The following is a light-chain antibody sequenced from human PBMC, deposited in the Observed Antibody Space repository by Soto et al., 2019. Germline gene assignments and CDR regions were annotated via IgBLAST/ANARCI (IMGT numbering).Light chain of an antibody. Sequence: DIEMTQSPSSLSASIGDRVTITCRASQTIGTYLNWFQQKPEKAPKLLIYAASNLQSGVPSRFSGSGSGTDFTLIISSLQPDDFATYFCQASYSVPLLTLGPGTKVDIK. CDR3: QASYSVPLLT. V-gene: IGKV1-39*01. CDR1: QTIGTY. CDR2: AAS. J-gene: IGKJ3*01.